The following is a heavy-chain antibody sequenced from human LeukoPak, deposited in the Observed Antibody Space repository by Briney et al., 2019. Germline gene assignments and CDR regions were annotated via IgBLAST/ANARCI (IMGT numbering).Heavy chain of an antibody. Sequence: SETLSLTCTVPGVSLSSGGSFWSWIRQPAGKGLEWIGRFYVSGSTNYNPSLQSRVTIAVDTSKNQFSLKLTSVTAADTAVYYCAVGNCPTTSCYPGVAFDIWSQATMVTVS. V-gene: IGHV4-61*02. CDR1: GVSLSSGGSF. J-gene: IGHJ3*02. CDR3: AVGNCPTTSCYPGVAFDI. D-gene: IGHD2-2*01. CDR2: FYVSGST.